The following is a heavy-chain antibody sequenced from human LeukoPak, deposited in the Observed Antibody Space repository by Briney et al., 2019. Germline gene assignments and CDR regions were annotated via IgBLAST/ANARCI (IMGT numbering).Heavy chain of an antibody. Sequence: GGSLRLSCAASGFIFSNNIMNWVRQAPGKGLEWVSVISADGGDIYYVDSVNGRFTISRDNSKNTLHLQMDSLRAEDTAVYYCAKDPPHSDRSIYSDNSWGQGTLVTVSS. CDR2: ISADGGDI. D-gene: IGHD3-22*01. CDR1: GFIFSNNI. CDR3: AKDPPHSDRSIYSDNS. J-gene: IGHJ4*02. V-gene: IGHV3-23*01.